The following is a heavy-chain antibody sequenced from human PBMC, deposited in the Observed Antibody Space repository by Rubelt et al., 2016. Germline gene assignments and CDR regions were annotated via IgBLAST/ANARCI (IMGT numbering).Heavy chain of an antibody. V-gene: IGHV4-59*12. J-gene: IGHJ3*02. CDR1: GGSISSYY. CDR2: IYYTGST. D-gene: IGHD2-15*01. CDR3: ARTYCSSGHCYDAFDI. Sequence: QVQLQESRPGLVKPSETLSLTCTISGGSISSYYWSWIRQPPGKGLEWIAYIYYTGSTNYNPSPKSGVTKSVDTAKNPLSLKLNFGTAAETAVYYCARTYCSSGHCYDAFDIWGQGTMVTVAS.